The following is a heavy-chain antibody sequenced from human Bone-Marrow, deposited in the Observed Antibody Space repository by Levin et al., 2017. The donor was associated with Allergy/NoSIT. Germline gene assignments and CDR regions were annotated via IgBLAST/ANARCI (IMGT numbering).Heavy chain of an antibody. Sequence: PGGSLRLSCAASGFPFGTFGMHWVRQNPGKGLAWVALISSDGSNEYYVDSVKGRFTISRDNSKNTLYLQMNSLRAEDSAVYYCAKGDVDIGMVLYSGMDVWGQGTTVTVSS. CDR3: AKGDVDIGMVLYSGMDV. J-gene: IGHJ6*02. V-gene: IGHV3-30*18. CDR2: ISSDGSNE. CDR1: GFPFGTFG. D-gene: IGHD5-18*01.